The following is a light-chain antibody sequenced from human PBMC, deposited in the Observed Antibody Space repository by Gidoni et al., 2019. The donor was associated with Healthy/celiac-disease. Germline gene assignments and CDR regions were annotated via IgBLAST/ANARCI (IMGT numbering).Light chain of an antibody. CDR2: GAS. Sequence: EIALTQSPGTLSLSPGERATLSCRASQSVSSSYLAWYQQKPGQAPRLLIYGASRRATGIPDRFSGSVSGTDFTLPLSSLEPGFFAVYYCQQYGSSLFTFGPGTKVEIK. CDR3: QQYGSSLFT. V-gene: IGKV3-20*01. J-gene: IGKJ3*01. CDR1: QSVSSSY.